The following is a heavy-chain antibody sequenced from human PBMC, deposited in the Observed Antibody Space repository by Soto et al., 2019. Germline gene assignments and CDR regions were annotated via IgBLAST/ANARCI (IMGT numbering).Heavy chain of an antibody. CDR2: IYYSGST. V-gene: IGHV4-39*01. CDR1: GGSISSSSYY. D-gene: IGHD4-17*01. CDR3: ARRYGYYFDY. J-gene: IGHJ4*02. Sequence: PSETLSLTCTVSGGSISSSSYYWGWIRQPPGKGLEWIGSIYYSGSTYYNPSLKSRVTISVDTSKNQLSLKLSSVTAADTAVYYCARRYGYYFDYWGQGTLVTSPQ.